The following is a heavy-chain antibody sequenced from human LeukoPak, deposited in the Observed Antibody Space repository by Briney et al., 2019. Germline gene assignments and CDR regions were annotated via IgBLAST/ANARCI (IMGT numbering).Heavy chain of an antibody. CDR3: ARHTTYYYDSGSYPNWFDP. CDR1: GGSISSSSYY. J-gene: IGHJ5*02. V-gene: IGHV4-39*07. D-gene: IGHD3-10*01. Sequence: SETLSLTCTVSGGSISSSSYYWGWIRQPPGKGLEWIGSIYYSGSTYYNPSLKSRVTISVDTSKNQFSLKLSSVTAADTAVYYCARHTTYYYDSGSYPNWFDPWGQGTLVTVSS. CDR2: IYYSGST.